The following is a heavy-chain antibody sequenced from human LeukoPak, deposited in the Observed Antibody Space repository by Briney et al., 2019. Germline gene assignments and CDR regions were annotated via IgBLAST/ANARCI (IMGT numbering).Heavy chain of an antibody. D-gene: IGHD6-13*01. CDR2: ISSSGSTI. CDR3: ASNGYSSSWHYYYYYMDV. J-gene: IGHJ6*03. CDR1: GFTFDDYG. V-gene: IGHV3-11*04. Sequence: PGGSLRLSCAASGFTFDDYGMSWVRQAPGKGLEWVSYISSSGSTIYYADSVKGRFTISRDNAKNSLYLQMNSLRAEDTAVYYCASNGYSSSWHYYYYYMDVWGKGTTVTVSS.